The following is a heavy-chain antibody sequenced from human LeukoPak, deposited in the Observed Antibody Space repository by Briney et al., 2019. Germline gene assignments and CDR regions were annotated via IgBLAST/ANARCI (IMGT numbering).Heavy chain of an antibody. V-gene: IGHV3-53*01. J-gene: IGHJ3*02. CDR1: GFIVSTNY. CDR3: ASFYYNSGYGAFDI. CDR2: IYSGGST. Sequence: GGSLRLSCAASGFIVSTNYMSWVRQAPGKGLEWVSVIYSGGSTKYADSVKGRSTISRDISKNTLYLQMNNLRAEDTAVYYCASFYYNSGYGAFDIWGQGTVVTVSS. D-gene: IGHD3-10*01.